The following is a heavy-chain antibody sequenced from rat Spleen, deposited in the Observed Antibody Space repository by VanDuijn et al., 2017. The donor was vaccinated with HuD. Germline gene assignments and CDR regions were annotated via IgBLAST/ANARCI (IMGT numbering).Heavy chain of an antibody. CDR3: ARHGRGGTTYYYVLDA. V-gene: IGHV5-29*01. Sequence: EVQLVESDGGLVQPGRSLKLSCAASGFAFIDHYVAWVRQAPTKGLAWVATINYEGRSTFYRDSVRDRFTISRDNGKNILYLQIDSLKSEDTATYYCARHGRGGTTYYYVLDAWGQGVSVTVSS. J-gene: IGHJ4*01. CDR2: INYEGRST. D-gene: IGHD4-3*01. CDR1: GFAFIDHY.